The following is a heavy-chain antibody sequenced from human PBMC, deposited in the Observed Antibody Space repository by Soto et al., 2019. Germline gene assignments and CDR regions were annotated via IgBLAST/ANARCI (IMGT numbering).Heavy chain of an antibody. V-gene: IGHV3-66*01. Sequence: EVQLVESGGGLVQPGGSLRLPCAASGFTVSNNYMTWVRQSPGKGLEWVSVIYSGGSTSYADSVKGRFTISRDNSKNTLYLQMNSLRAEDTAVYYCARDRDYSNWFDPWGQGTLVTVSS. CDR2: IYSGGST. CDR3: ARDRDYSNWFDP. D-gene: IGHD4-4*01. CDR1: GFTVSNNY. J-gene: IGHJ5*02.